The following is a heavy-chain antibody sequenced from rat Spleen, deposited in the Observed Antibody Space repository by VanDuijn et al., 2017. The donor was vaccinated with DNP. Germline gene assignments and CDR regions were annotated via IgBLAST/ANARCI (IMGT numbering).Heavy chain of an antibody. Sequence: EVQLVASGGGVVQPGRSLKLSCAASGFTFSDYNLAWVRQAPKKSLEWVATVSYDGGNTYYRGSVKGRFTISRDNAKSSLYLQMDSLRSEDTASYYCTTWGWLLGLDAWGQGTSVTVSS. CDR3: TTWGWLLGLDA. CDR2: VSYDGGNT. J-gene: IGHJ4*01. CDR1: GFTFSDYN. D-gene: IGHD1-12*03. V-gene: IGHV5-20*01.